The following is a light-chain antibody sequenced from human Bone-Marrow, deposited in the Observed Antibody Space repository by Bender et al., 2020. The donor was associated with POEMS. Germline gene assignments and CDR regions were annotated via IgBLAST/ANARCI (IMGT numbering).Light chain of an antibody. V-gene: IGLV1-44*01. CDR2: CDN. J-gene: IGLJ3*02. CDR3: AAWDAGLSGGV. Sequence: QSVLTQPPSASGTPGQRVTISCSGSNSNIGTNAVNWYQQFPGTAPQPLIYCDNQRPSGVPDRFYAFKSGTSASLAISGLQSEDEADYYCAAWDAGLSGGVFGGGTKLTVL. CDR1: NSNIGTNA.